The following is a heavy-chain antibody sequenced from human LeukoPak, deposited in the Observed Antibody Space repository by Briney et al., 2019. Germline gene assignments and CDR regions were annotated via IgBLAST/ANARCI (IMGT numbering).Heavy chain of an antibody. J-gene: IGHJ4*02. D-gene: IGHD2-15*01. Sequence: SETLSLTCAVSGGSISISNSNWWSWVRQPPGKGLEWIGEIYHSGSTNYNPSLKSRVTISVDTSKNQFSLKLSSVTAADTAVYYCARRDCSGGNCPFDYWGQGILVTVSS. CDR2: IYHSGST. CDR3: ARRDCSGGNCPFDY. CDR1: GGSISISNSNW. V-gene: IGHV4-4*02.